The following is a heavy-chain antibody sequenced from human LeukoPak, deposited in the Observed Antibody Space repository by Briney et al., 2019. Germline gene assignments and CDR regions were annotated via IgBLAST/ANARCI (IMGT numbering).Heavy chain of an antibody. CDR3: ARDLVVGGASRLDS. CDR2: IYYSGST. Sequence: SETLSLTCTVSGGSISSGGYYWSWIRQHPGKGLEWIGYIYYSGSTYYNPSLESRAAISVDTSKNQFSLKLSFVTAADTAVYYCARDLVVGGASRLDSWGRGTLVTVSS. V-gene: IGHV4-31*03. CDR1: GGSISSGGYY. D-gene: IGHD2-15*01. J-gene: IGHJ4*02.